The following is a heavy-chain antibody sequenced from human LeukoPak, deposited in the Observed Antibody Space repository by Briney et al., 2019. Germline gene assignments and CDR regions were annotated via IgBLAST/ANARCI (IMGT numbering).Heavy chain of an antibody. J-gene: IGHJ3*02. CDR1: GGSFSGYY. CDR3: ARVVIANYDSSGPYAFDI. Sequence: SETLSLTCAVYGGSFSGYYWSWIRQPPGKGLEWIGEINHSGSTNYNPSRKSRVTISVDTSKNQFSLKLSSVTAADTAVCYCARVVIANYDSSGPYAFDIWGQGTMVTVSS. V-gene: IGHV4-34*01. CDR2: INHSGST. D-gene: IGHD3-22*01.